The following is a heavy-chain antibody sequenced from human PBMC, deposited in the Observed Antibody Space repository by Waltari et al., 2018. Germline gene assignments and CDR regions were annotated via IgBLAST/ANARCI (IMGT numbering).Heavy chain of an antibody. D-gene: IGHD3-3*01. CDR2: ISGSGGST. J-gene: IGHJ3*02. CDR3: AISYDFWSGYSPDAFDI. CDR1: GFTFRSYA. Sequence: EGQLLESGGGLVQPGGSLRLSCAASGFTFRSYAMSWVRQAPGKGVEWVSAISGSGGSTYYADSVKGRFTISRDNSKNTLYLQMNSLRAEDTAVYYCAISYDFWSGYSPDAFDIWGQGTMVTVSS. V-gene: IGHV3-23*01.